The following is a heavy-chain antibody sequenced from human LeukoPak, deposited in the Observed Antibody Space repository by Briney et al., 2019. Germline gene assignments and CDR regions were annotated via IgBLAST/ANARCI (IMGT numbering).Heavy chain of an antibody. CDR1: GGSISSYY. D-gene: IGHD3-22*01. CDR2: IYYSGNT. Sequence: SETLSLTCTVSGGSISSYYWSWIRQPPGKGLEWIGYIYYSGNTNYNPSLKSRVTISVDTSNNQFSLKMNSVTAADTAVYYCASSRRVAYDSSGCYSEPYYFHYWGQGTLVTVSS. J-gene: IGHJ4*02. V-gene: IGHV4-59*01. CDR3: ASSRRVAYDSSGCYSEPYYFHY.